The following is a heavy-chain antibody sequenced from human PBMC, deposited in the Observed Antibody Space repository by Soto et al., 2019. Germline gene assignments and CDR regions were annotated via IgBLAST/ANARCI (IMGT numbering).Heavy chain of an antibody. CDR2: IIPIFGTA. Sequence: SGKVCCEASGGTGSSYSISWVRQAPGQGLEWMGGIIPIFGTANYAQKFQGRVTITADESTSTAYMELSSLRSEDTAVYYCARDTANYYYYGMDVWGQGTTVTVSS. D-gene: IGHD2-21*02. CDR3: ARDTANYYYYGMDV. J-gene: IGHJ6*02. V-gene: IGHV1-69*13. CDR1: GGTGSSYS.